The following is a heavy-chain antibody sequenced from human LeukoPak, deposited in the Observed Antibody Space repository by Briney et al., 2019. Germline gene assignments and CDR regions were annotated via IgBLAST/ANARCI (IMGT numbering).Heavy chain of an antibody. D-gene: IGHD2-15*01. CDR2: IKQDGSEK. J-gene: IGHJ5*02. V-gene: IGHV3-7*03. CDR3: ARVTRRGGSYNWFDP. CDR1: GFTFSSYW. Sequence: GGSLRLSCAASGFTFSSYWMSWVRQAPGKGLEWVANIKQDGSEKYYVDSVKGRFTISRDNAKNSLYLQMNSLRAEDTAVYYCARVTRRGGSYNWFDPWGQGTLVTVSS.